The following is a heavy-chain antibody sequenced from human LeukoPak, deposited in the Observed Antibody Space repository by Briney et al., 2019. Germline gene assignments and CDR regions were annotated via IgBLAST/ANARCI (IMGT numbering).Heavy chain of an antibody. D-gene: IGHD3-16*02. J-gene: IGHJ4*02. Sequence: PSETLSLTCTVSGGSISSGGNYWSWLRQLPGKGLEWIGYIYYVGNTNYNPSLKSRLSMSVDTSKNQFSLRLTSVTAADTAVYYCARVEVIGSTRYFDYWGQGAMVSVSS. CDR3: ARVEVIGSTRYFDY. CDR1: GGSISSGGNY. CDR2: IYYVGNT. V-gene: IGHV4-31*03.